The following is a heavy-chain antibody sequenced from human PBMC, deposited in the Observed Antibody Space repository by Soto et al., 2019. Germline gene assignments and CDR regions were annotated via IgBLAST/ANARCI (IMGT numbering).Heavy chain of an antibody. V-gene: IGHV3-30-3*01. CDR1: GFTFSSYA. CDR2: ISYDGSNK. Sequence: QVQLVESGGGVVQPGRSLRLSCAASGFTFSSYAMYWVRQAPGKGLEWVAVISYDGSNKYYADSVKGRFTISRDNSKNTLYLQMNSLGAEDTAVYYCARAGCDGGRCYTLVGLRYGMDVWGQGTTVTVSS. J-gene: IGHJ6*02. D-gene: IGHD2-15*01. CDR3: ARAGCDGGRCYTLVGLRYGMDV.